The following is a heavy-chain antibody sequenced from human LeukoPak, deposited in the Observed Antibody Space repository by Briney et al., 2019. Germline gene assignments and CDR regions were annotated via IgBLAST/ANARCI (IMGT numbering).Heavy chain of an antibody. Sequence: HPGGSLRLSRAASGFTFDDYAMHWVRQAPGKGLEWVSGISWNSGSIGYADSVKGRFTISRDNARNSLYLQMNSLRAEDTALYYCAKDGAAAYDAFDIWGQGTMVTVSS. CDR3: AKDGAAAYDAFDI. J-gene: IGHJ3*02. V-gene: IGHV3-9*01. D-gene: IGHD2-2*01. CDR2: ISWNSGSI. CDR1: GFTFDDYA.